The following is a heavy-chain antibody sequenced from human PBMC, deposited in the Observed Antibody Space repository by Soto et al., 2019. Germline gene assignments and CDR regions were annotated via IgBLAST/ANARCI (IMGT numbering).Heavy chain of an antibody. CDR1: GVTFSSYG. CDR3: AKTFSEPGIGDYYYGMDD. V-gene: IGHV3-30*18. J-gene: IGHJ6*02. Sequence: GSLILSFAASGVTFSSYGMHWVRQAPGTGLEWVAVISYDGSNKCYADSVKGRFTIYRDNSKNTLYLKMNRLRAEHTAVYYYAKTFSEPGIGDYYYGMDDWGQGTTVTVSS. D-gene: IGHD1-20*01. CDR2: ISYDGSNK.